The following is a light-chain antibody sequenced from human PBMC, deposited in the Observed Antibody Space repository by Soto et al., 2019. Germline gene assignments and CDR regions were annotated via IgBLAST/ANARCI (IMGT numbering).Light chain of an antibody. V-gene: IGKV3-11*01. CDR2: DIS. J-gene: IGKJ1*01. CDR1: QSISSY. CDR3: QQRSNWPPT. Sequence: EIVLTQSPATLSMSPGERATLSCRASQSISSYLAWYRQIPGQAPRLLIYDISNRATGIPDRFSGGGSGTDFTLTISSLEPEDFAVYFCQQRSNWPPTFGQGTKVDIK.